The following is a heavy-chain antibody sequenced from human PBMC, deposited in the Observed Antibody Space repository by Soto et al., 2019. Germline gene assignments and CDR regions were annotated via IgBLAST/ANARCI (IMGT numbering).Heavy chain of an antibody. Sequence: SETLSLTCTVSGGSITTGGSSWNWIRHHPGKGLEWLGHIYSSGGTYTNPSLRSRVTISIDSSKNQFSLKLSSVTAADTAVYYCASPLFCTSASCDDYWRQRTLVTVSS. D-gene: IGHD2-2*01. V-gene: IGHV4-31*03. J-gene: IGHJ4*02. CDR1: GGSITTGGSS. CDR2: IYSSGGT. CDR3: ASPLFCTSASCDDY.